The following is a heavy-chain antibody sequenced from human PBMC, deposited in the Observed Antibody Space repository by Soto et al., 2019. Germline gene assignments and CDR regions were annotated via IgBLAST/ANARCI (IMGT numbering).Heavy chain of an antibody. D-gene: IGHD6-6*01. V-gene: IGHV4-34*01. J-gene: IGHJ6*02. CDR2: INHSGST. CDR3: ARVIAARRDGANYYYYYGMDV. CDR1: GGSFSGYY. Sequence: SETLSLTCAVYGGSFSGYYWSWIRQPPGKGLEWIGEINHSGSTNYNPSLESRVTISVDTSKNQFSLKLSSVTAADTAVYYCARVIAARRDGANYYYYYGMDVWGQGTTVTVSS.